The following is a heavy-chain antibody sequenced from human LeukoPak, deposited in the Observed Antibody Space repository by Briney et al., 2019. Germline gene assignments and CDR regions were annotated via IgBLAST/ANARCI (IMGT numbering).Heavy chain of an antibody. Sequence: ASVTVSCKASGYTLTGYYMHWVRQAPGQGLEWMGCINPNSGDTKYAQKFQGRVTMTRDTSMNTAYMELSRLRSEDTAIYYCARGGYVIVRDWFDPWGQGTLVTVSS. CDR3: ARGGYVIVRDWFDP. D-gene: IGHD3-16*01. CDR2: INPNSGDT. V-gene: IGHV1-2*02. CDR1: GYTLTGYY. J-gene: IGHJ5*02.